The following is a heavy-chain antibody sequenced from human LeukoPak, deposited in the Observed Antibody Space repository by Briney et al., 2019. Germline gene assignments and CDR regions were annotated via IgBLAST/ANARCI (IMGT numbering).Heavy chain of an antibody. CDR2: INHSGST. Sequence: SETLSLTCAVYGGSFSGYYWSWIRQPPGKGLGWIGEINHSGSTNYNPSLKSRVTISVDTSKNQFSLKLSSVTAADTAVYYCARHNKGGVEYRITMVRGVDYWGQGTLVTVSS. CDR3: ARHNKGGVEYRITMVRGVDY. V-gene: IGHV4-34*01. J-gene: IGHJ4*02. CDR1: GGSFSGYY. D-gene: IGHD3-10*01.